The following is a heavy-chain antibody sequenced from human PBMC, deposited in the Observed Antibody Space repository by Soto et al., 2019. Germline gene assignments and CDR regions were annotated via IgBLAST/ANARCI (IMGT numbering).Heavy chain of an antibody. D-gene: IGHD4-17*01. CDR1: GGTFSSYA. Sequence: SVKVSCKASGGTFSSYAISWVRQAPGQGLEWMGGIIPIFGTANYAQKFQGRVTITADESTSTAYMELSSLRSEDTAVYYCARDQHYGDLTLDYWGQGTLVTVSS. V-gene: IGHV1-69*13. CDR2: IIPIFGTA. J-gene: IGHJ4*02. CDR3: ARDQHYGDLTLDY.